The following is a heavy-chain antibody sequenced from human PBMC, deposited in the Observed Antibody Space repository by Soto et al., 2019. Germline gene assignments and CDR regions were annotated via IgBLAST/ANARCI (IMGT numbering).Heavy chain of an antibody. J-gene: IGHJ4*02. D-gene: IGHD3-22*01. CDR1: GGTFSSYP. Sequence: QVQLVQSGAEVKKPGSSVKVSCKASGGTFSSYPISWVRQAPGQGLERMGGTSPIYGTGNYAQKFQGRLTITADKSTSTAYMELSSLRSDDTAVYYCARRDSSGFFRYFDSCGQGTLVTVSS. CDR3: ARRDSSGFFRYFDS. V-gene: IGHV1-69*06. CDR2: TSPIYGTG.